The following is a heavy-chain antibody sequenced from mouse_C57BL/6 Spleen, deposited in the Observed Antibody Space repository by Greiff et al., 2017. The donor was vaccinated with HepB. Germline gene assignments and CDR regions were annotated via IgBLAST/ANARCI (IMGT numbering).Heavy chain of an antibody. D-gene: IGHD3-1*01. Sequence: VQLQQPGAELVKPGASVKLSCKASGYTFTSYWMQWVKQRPGQGLEWIGEIDPSDSYTNYNQKFKGKATLTVDTSSSTAYMQLSSLTSEDSAVYYCARGGFRYFDYWGQGTTLTVSS. J-gene: IGHJ2*01. CDR3: ARGGFRYFDY. V-gene: IGHV1-50*01. CDR2: IDPSDSYT. CDR1: GYTFTSYW.